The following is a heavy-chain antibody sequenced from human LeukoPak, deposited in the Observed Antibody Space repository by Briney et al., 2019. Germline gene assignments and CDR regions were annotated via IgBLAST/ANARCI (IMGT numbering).Heavy chain of an antibody. CDR2: ISSSSTYI. CDR1: AFSFTSYS. CDR3: ERDGSTYCSGGSCYSGYVDY. D-gene: IGHD2-15*01. V-gene: IGHV3-21*01. Sequence: GGSLSLSCAAYAFSFTSYSMIWVRQAPGKGLEWVSSISSSSTYISHTDSVTGSLTISRENAKNSLYLQMNSLRAEDTAVYYCERDGSTYCSGGSCYSGYVDYWGQGTLVTVSS. J-gene: IGHJ4*02.